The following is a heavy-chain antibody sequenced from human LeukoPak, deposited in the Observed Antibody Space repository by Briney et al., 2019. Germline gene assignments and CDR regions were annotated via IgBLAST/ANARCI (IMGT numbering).Heavy chain of an antibody. CDR2: ISSSGTTI. J-gene: IGHJ4*02. CDR1: GFTFSDYY. D-gene: IGHD3-3*01. V-gene: IGHV3-11*04. Sequence: GGSLRLSCAASGFTFSDYYMSWIRQAPGKGLEWVSYISSSGTTIYYADSVKGRFTISRDNAKNSLYLQMNSLRAEDTAVYYCASTPSIFGVFRPYYFDYWGQGTLVTVSS. CDR3: ASTPSIFGVFRPYYFDY.